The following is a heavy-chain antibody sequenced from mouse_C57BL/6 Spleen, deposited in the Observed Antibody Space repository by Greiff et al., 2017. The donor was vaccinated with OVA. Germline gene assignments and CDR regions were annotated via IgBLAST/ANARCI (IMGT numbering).Heavy chain of an antibody. CDR1: GYTFTDYN. V-gene: IGHV1-18*01. CDR2: INPNNGGT. D-gene: IGHD3-2*02. J-gene: IGHJ4*01. Sequence: EVQLQQSGPELVKPGASVKIPCKASGYTFTDYNMDWVKQSHGKSLEWIGDINPNNGGTIYNQKFKGKATLTVDKSSSTAYMELRSLTSEDTAVYYCARNKDSSGDWYYAMDDWGQGTSVTVSS. CDR3: ARNKDSSGDWYYAMDD.